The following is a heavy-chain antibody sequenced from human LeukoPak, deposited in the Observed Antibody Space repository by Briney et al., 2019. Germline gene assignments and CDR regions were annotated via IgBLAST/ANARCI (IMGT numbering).Heavy chain of an antibody. J-gene: IGHJ4*02. V-gene: IGHV1-69*01. CDR1: GGTFSSYA. CDR2: IIPIFGTA. D-gene: IGHD5-18*01. Sequence: GSSVKVSCKASGGTFSSYAISWVRRAPGQGLEWMGGIIPIFGTANYAQKFQGRVTITADESTSTAYMELSSLRSEDTAVYYCARNEPAMVSGYFDYWGQGTLVTVSS. CDR3: ARNEPAMVSGYFDY.